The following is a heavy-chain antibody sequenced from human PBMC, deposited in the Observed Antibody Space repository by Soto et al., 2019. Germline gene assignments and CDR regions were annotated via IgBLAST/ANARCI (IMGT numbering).Heavy chain of an antibody. CDR1: GDSISTYY. CDR3: ARLQLVQKVIDY. J-gene: IGHJ4*02. CDR2: IFYSGGT. Sequence: ETLSLTCTVSGDSISTYYWSLILQPPGKGLQWIGYIFYSGGTAYNPSLKSRVTISLDMSKKQISLKLSSVTTADTATYFCARLQLVQKVIDYWGQGTLVTVSS. D-gene: IGHD1-1*01. V-gene: IGHV4-59*01.